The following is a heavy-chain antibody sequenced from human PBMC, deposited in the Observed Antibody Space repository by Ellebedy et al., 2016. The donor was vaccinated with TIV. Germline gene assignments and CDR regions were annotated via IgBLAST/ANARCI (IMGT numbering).Heavy chain of an antibody. Sequence: GESLKISCKGSGYSFTSYWIGWVRQMPGKGLEWMGIIYPGDSDTRYSPSFQGQVTVSADKSINTAYLQWGSLGASDTAIYYCARLRAAVPDTRHLGWYFDVWGRGTLVTVSS. CDR2: IYPGDSDT. J-gene: IGHJ2*01. CDR1: GYSFTSYW. D-gene: IGHD6-19*01. CDR3: ARLRAAVPDTRHLGWYFDV. V-gene: IGHV5-51*01.